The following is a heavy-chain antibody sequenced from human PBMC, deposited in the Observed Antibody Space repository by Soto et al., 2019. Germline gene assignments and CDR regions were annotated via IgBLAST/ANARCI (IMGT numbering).Heavy chain of an antibody. CDR1: GYTFTTYD. CDR3: AREGNIVLVPAAPLFYYYYGMDV. Sequence: ASVKVSCKASGYTFTTYDISWVRQAPGQGLEWMGRISTYNGNTNYPQSLQGRLTMTTDTSTTTAYMELRSLRSDDTAVYYCAREGNIVLVPAAPLFYYYYGMDVWGQGTTVTVSS. V-gene: IGHV1-18*01. CDR2: ISTYNGNT. D-gene: IGHD2-2*01. J-gene: IGHJ6*02.